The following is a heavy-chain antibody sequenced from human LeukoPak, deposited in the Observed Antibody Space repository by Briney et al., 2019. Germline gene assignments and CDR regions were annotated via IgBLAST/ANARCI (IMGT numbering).Heavy chain of an antibody. J-gene: IGHJ3*02. CDR3: ARVTTRIAAAGPPHFDI. CDR1: GGSISSKTYY. CDR2: IYYSGST. Sequence: SETLSLTCTVSGGSISSKTYYWGWIRQPPGKGLEWIGSIYYSGSTYYNPSLKSRVTISVDTSKNQFSLKLSSVTAADTAVYYCARVTTRIAAAGPPHFDIWGQGTMVTVSS. D-gene: IGHD6-13*01. V-gene: IGHV4-39*07.